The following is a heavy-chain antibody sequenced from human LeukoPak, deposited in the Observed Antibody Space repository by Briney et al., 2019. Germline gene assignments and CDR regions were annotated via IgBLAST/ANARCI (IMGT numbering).Heavy chain of an antibody. V-gene: IGHV4-39*01. CDR3: ARRRYYDGSGYLE. CDR1: GDSVSRSDSY. Sequence: SETLSLTCSVPGDSVSRSDSYWDWIRQPPGKGLEWIGTIYYSGRTYYSPSLKSRVTTSVDPSNNQFSLNLRSVTAADTALYYCARRRYYDGSGYLEWGQGTLLSVSS. D-gene: IGHD3-22*01. CDR2: IYYSGRT. J-gene: IGHJ1*01.